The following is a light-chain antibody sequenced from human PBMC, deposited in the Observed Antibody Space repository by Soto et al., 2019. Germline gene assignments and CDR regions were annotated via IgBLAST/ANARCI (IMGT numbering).Light chain of an antibody. V-gene: IGKV1-5*01. CDR3: QHYNSDPWT. CDR1: QTIRRW. Sequence: DIEMTQSPSTLSASVGDRVTITCRASQTIRRWLAWYQQRPGKAPKVLIYDASTLESGVPARFSGSGSETEFTLTIRSLQPEDSATYYCQHYNSDPWTFGQGTKVEIK. CDR2: DAS. J-gene: IGKJ1*01.